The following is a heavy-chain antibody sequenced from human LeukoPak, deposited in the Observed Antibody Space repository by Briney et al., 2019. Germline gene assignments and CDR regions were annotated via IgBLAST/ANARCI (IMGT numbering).Heavy chain of an antibody. Sequence: GESLKISCKGSGYSFTSYWIGWVRQMPGKGLEWMGIIYPGDSGTRYSPSFQGQVTISADKSIGTAYLQWSSLKASDTAMYYCASLYYDTSGYDSYYFDYWGQGTLVTLSS. CDR3: ASLYYDTSGYDSYYFDY. CDR2: IYPGDSGT. V-gene: IGHV5-51*06. D-gene: IGHD3-22*01. J-gene: IGHJ4*02. CDR1: GYSFTSYW.